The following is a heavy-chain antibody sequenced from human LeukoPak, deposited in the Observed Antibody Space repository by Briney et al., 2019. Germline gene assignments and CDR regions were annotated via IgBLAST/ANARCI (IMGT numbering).Heavy chain of an antibody. Sequence: PGGSLRLSCSVSGFTLSSYAMSWVRQPPGKGLEWVSALSGGGSYTFYADSVKGRFTISRDFSKNTLYLQMNSLRAEDTAVYYCIGYNSGWFDYWGQGTLVTVSS. D-gene: IGHD6-19*01. CDR1: GFTLSSYA. V-gene: IGHV3-23*01. CDR2: LSGGGSYT. CDR3: IGYNSGWFDY. J-gene: IGHJ5*01.